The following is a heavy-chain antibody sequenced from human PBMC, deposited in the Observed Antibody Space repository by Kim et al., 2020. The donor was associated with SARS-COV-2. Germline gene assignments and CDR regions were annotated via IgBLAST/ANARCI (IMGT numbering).Heavy chain of an antibody. CDR1: GGSFSGYY. J-gene: IGHJ5*02. D-gene: IGHD3-10*01. V-gene: IGHV4-34*01. CDR3: ARGGVIITPNWFDP. CDR2: INHSGST. Sequence: SETLSLTCAVYGGSFSGYYWSWIRQPPGKGLEWIGEINHSGSTNYNPSLKSRVTISVDTSKNQFSLKLSSVTAADTAVYYCARGGVIITPNWFDPWGQGTLVTVSS.